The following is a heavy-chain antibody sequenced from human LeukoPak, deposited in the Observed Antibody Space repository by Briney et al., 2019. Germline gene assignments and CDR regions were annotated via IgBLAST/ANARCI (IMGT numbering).Heavy chain of an antibody. CDR3: ARYWATTPTLVGYFDY. D-gene: IGHD5-24*01. Sequence: PSETLSLTCTVSGGSISSGGYYWSWIRQHPGKGLEWIGYIYYSGSTYYNPSLKSRVTISVDTSKNQFSLKLSSVTAADTAVYYCARYWATTPTLVGYFDYWGQGTLVTVSS. CDR1: GGSISSGGYY. V-gene: IGHV4-31*03. J-gene: IGHJ4*02. CDR2: IYYSGST.